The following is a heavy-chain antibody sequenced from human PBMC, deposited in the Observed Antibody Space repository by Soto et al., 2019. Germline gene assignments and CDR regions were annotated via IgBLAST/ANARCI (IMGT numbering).Heavy chain of an antibody. CDR1: GFTFSDYY. CDR3: AREELRLYYDSSGYHF. CDR2: ISSSSSYT. Sequence: GGSLRLSCAASGFTFSDYYMSWIRQAPGKGLEWVSYISSSSSYTNYADSVKGRFTISRDNAKNSLYLQMNSLRAEDTAVYYCAREELRLYYDSSGYHFWGQGTLVTVSS. V-gene: IGHV3-11*06. J-gene: IGHJ4*02. D-gene: IGHD3-22*01.